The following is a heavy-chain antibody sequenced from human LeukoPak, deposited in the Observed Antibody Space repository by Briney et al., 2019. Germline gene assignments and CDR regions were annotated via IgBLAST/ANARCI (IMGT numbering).Heavy chain of an antibody. Sequence: SETLSLTCTVSGGSISSSSYYWGWIRQPPGKGLEWIGSIYYSGSTYYHPSLKSRVTISVDTSKNQFSLKLSSVTAADTAVYYCARQGFPVVPAAFDYWGQGTLVTVSS. D-gene: IGHD2-2*01. CDR1: GGSISSSSYY. V-gene: IGHV4-39*01. CDR2: IYYSGST. CDR3: ARQGFPVVPAAFDY. J-gene: IGHJ4*02.